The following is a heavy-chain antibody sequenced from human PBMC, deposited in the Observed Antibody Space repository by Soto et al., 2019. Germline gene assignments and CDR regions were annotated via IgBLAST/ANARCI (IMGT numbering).Heavy chain of an antibody. J-gene: IGHJ4*02. CDR3: VTVPSRRQSADADVLTDYHYFDS. CDR1: GYTLSELS. CDR2: FDLEHDET. D-gene: IGHD3-9*01. V-gene: IGHV1-24*01. Sequence: GASVKVSCKVSGYTLSELSMYWARQAPGKGLEWMGGFDLEHDETVFAQKFRGRVTMTEDTSTDTAYMELSSLNSEDTAVYYCVTVPSRRQSADADVLTDYHYFDSWGQGALVTVSS.